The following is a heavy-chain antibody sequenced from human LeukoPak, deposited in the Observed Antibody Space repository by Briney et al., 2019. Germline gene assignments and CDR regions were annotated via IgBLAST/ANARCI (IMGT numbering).Heavy chain of an antibody. CDR2: LYTTGTT. D-gene: IGHD1-26*01. CDR1: GASITSCY. J-gene: IGHJ3*02. CDR3: VRDGANWEEPNDAFDT. Sequence: PSETLSLTCAVSGASITSCYWSWVRQSAGKGLEWIGRLYTTGTTNYNPSLKSRVTMSGDSSKNQLSLTLTSVTTADTAVYYCVRDGANWEEPNDAFDTWGQGILLTVSS. V-gene: IGHV4-4*07.